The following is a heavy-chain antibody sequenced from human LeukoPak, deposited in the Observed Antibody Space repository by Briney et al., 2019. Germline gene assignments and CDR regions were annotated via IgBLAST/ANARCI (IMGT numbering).Heavy chain of an antibody. CDR1: GFTFSNAW. CDR3: TTDDGVDITSFGVVIRGMDV. J-gene: IGHJ6*02. D-gene: IGHD3-3*01. Sequence: PGGSLRLSCAASGFTFSNAWMSWVRQAPGKGLEWVGRIQSKTDGGTTDYAAPVKGRFTISRDDSKNTLYLQMNSLKTEDTAVYYCTTDDGVDITSFGVVIRGMDVWGQGTTVTVSS. CDR2: IQSKTDGGTT. V-gene: IGHV3-15*01.